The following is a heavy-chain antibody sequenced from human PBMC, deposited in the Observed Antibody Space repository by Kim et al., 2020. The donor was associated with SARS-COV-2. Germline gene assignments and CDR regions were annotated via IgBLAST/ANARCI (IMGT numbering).Heavy chain of an antibody. CDR3: ARVSIEVSTVDWDFFFGMDV. J-gene: IGHJ6*02. Sequence: SVKVSCKASGDTFTNYAYSWVRQAPGHGLEWVGGTIPMSGTTDYAQSFQGRVTITADESSSTAYMEMRSLRSEDTGLYYCARVSIEVSTVDWDFFFGMDVWGQGTTITVSS. CDR2: TIPMSGTT. V-gene: IGHV1-69*13. CDR1: GDTFTNYA. D-gene: IGHD6-19*01.